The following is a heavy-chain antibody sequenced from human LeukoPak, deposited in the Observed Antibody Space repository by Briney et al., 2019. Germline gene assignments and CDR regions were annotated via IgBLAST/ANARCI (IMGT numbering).Heavy chain of an antibody. V-gene: IGHV3-30-3*01. CDR2: ISYEGTNK. CDR1: GFTSSSYT. J-gene: IGHJ4*02. CDR3: AKDTSYCSGGSCYSARVYYFDY. Sequence: GGSLRLSCAASGFTSSSYTMFWVRQAPGKGLEWVALISYEGTNKFYADSVKGRFTISRDNSKNTLYLQMNSLRAEDTAVYYCAKDTSYCSGGSCYSARVYYFDYWGQGTLVTVSS. D-gene: IGHD2-15*01.